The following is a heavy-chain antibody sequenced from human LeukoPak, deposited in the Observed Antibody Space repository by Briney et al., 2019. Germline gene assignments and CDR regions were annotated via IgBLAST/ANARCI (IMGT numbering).Heavy chain of an antibody. J-gene: IGHJ4*02. CDR3: ARGQSSGWYPD. CDR2: INNDGRNT. Sequence: GGSLRLSCAASGFTFSTYWMHWVRHAPGKGLVWVSRINNDGRNTVYADSVKGRFTTSRDNVKNMVYLQMNSLTAEDTAVYYCARGQSSGWYPDWGQGTLVTVSS. V-gene: IGHV3-74*01. D-gene: IGHD6-19*01. CDR1: GFTFSTYW.